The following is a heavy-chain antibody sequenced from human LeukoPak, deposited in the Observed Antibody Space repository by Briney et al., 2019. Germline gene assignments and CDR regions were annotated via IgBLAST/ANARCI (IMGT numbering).Heavy chain of an antibody. J-gene: IGHJ4*02. CDR3: ARDSPYEF. V-gene: IGHV3-7*04. Sequence: GGSLRLSCAASGFSFRTNLMGWVRQAPGKGLEWVANIKEDGSEDYYADSVKGRFTISRDNTKNSLYLQISSLTVDDTAMYYCARDSPYEFWGQGTLVTVSS. CDR2: IKEDGSED. D-gene: IGHD3-22*01. CDR1: GFSFRTNL.